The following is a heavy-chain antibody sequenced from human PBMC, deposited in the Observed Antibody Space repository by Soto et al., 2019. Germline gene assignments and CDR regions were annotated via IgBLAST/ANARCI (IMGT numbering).Heavy chain of an antibody. CDR3: AREGFGSRGGY. CDR2: VYHSGNT. J-gene: IGHJ4*02. D-gene: IGHD5-18*01. V-gene: IGHV4-4*02. Sequence: SETLSLTCAVSGDSISSSNWWSWVRQPPGKGLEWIGEVYHSGNTNYNPSLKSRVTISMDKAKNQFSLKLSSVTAADTAVCYCAREGFGSRGGYWGQGTLVTVSS. CDR1: GDSISSSNW.